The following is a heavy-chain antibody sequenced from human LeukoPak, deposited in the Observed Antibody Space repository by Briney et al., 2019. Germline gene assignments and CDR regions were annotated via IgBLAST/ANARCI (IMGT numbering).Heavy chain of an antibody. CDR1: GFAFSSYG. CDR2: IHYDSTTE. D-gene: IGHD1-1*01. CDR3: AKDTPTTGYHLDS. Sequence: SGGSLRLSCAASGFAFSSYGMHWVRQAPGKGLEWVAYIHYDSTTEDYADSVKGRFTISRDNSENTLYLQINSLRVEDTAVYYCAKDTPTTGYHLDSWGQGTLVTVSS. V-gene: IGHV3-30*02. J-gene: IGHJ4*02.